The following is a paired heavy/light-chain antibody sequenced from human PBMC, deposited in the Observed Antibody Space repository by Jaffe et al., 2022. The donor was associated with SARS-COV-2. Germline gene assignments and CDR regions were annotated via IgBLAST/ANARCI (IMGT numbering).Light chain of an antibody. V-gene: IGKV1-12*02. CDR3: QQANSFPFT. J-gene: IGKJ5*01. CDR1: QDISSW. CDR2: AAS. Sequence: DIQMTQSPSSVSASVGDRVTITCRASQDISSWLAWYQQKPGKAPKLLIYAASSLQSGVPSRFSGSGSGTDFTLTISSLQPEDFATYYCQQANSFPFTFGQGTRLEIK.
Heavy chain of an antibody. CDR3: ARDRSGSYSYGMDV. Sequence: EVQLVESGGGLVQPGGSLRLSCAASGFTFSSYSMNWVRQAPGKGLEWVSYISSSSVTIYYADSVKGRFTISRDNAKNSLYVQMNSLRDEDTAVYYCARDRSGSYSYGMDVWGQGTTVTVSS. V-gene: IGHV3-48*02. D-gene: IGHD3-10*01. J-gene: IGHJ6*02. CDR1: GFTFSSYS. CDR2: ISSSSVTI.